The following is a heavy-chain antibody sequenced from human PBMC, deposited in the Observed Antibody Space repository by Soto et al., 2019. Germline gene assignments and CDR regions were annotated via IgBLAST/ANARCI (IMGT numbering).Heavy chain of an antibody. Sequence: GGSLRLSCAASGFTVSSNYMSWVRQAPGKGLEWVSIIYSGGSTYYADSVEGRFTISRDTSKNTLYLQMNSLRAEDTAVYYCARAYNWNYAYWGQGTLVTVSS. V-gene: IGHV3-66*01. CDR3: ARAYNWNYAY. D-gene: IGHD1-7*01. CDR1: GFTVSSNY. J-gene: IGHJ4*02. CDR2: IYSGGST.